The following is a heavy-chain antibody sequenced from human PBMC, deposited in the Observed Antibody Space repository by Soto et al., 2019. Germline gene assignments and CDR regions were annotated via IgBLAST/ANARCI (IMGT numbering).Heavy chain of an antibody. Sequence: SETLSLTCAVYGGSFSGYYWSWIRQPPGKGLEWIGEINHSGSTNYNPSLKSRVTISVDTSKNQFSLKLSSVTAADTAVYYCARSRGLILRGHFDYWGQGTLVTVSS. J-gene: IGHJ4*02. CDR2: INHSGST. CDR1: GGSFSGYY. V-gene: IGHV4-34*01. CDR3: ARSRGLILRGHFDY. D-gene: IGHD2-8*01.